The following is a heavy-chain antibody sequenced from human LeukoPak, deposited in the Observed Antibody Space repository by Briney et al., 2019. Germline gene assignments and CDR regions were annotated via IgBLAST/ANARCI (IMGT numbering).Heavy chain of an antibody. V-gene: IGHV3-48*03. D-gene: IGHD1-26*01. J-gene: IGHJ4*02. CDR3: ARAGKWELLSLVGYYFDY. CDR1: GFTFSSYE. Sequence: GGSLRLSCAASGFTFSSYEMNWVRQAPGKGLEWVSYISSSGSTIYYADSVKGRFTISRDNAKNSLCLQMNSLRAEDTAVYYCARAGKWELLSLVGYYFDYWGQGTLVTVSS. CDR2: ISSSGSTI.